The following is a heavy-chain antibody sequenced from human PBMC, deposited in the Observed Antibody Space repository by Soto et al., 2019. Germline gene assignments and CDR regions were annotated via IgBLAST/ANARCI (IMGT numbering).Heavy chain of an antibody. CDR1: GGSVNSGNYY. CDR2: MSHSGGT. D-gene: IGHD1-1*01. Sequence: QVQLQQWGAGLLKPSETLSLTCAVFGGSVNSGNYYWSWIRQPPGKGLEWIGEMSHSGGTHFNPSLKRRVTISVDTSKNQSSLKMSSVTAADTALYYRARVERGTATTVVDAFDIWGPGTMVTVSS. CDR3: ARVERGTATTVVDAFDI. J-gene: IGHJ3*02. V-gene: IGHV4-34*01.